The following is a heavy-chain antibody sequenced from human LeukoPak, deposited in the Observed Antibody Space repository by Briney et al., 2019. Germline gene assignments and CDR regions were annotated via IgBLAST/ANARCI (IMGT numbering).Heavy chain of an antibody. D-gene: IGHD3-22*01. CDR1: GFTFSSYE. J-gene: IGHJ4*02. CDR2: ISSSGSTI. V-gene: IGHV3-48*03. CDR3: ARVWSGGYYYDSSGYADY. Sequence: RGSLRLSCAASGFTFSSYEMNWVRQAPGKGLEWVSYISSSGSTIYYADSVKGRFTISRDNAKNSLYLQTNSLRAEDTAVYYCARVWSGGYYYDSSGYADYWGQGTLVTVSS.